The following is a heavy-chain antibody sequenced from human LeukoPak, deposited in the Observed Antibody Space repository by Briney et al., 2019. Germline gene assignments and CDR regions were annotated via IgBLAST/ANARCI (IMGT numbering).Heavy chain of an antibody. CDR3: AKGDYYDSSGYYYWSRYFDY. D-gene: IGHD3-22*01. V-gene: IGHV3-30*18. Sequence: GGSLRLSCAASGFTFSSYGMHWVRQAPGKGLEWVAVISYDGSNKYYADSAKGRFTISRDNSKNTLYLQMNSLRAEDTAVYYCAKGDYYDSSGYYYWSRYFDYWGQGTLVTVSS. CDR1: GFTFSSYG. CDR2: ISYDGSNK. J-gene: IGHJ4*02.